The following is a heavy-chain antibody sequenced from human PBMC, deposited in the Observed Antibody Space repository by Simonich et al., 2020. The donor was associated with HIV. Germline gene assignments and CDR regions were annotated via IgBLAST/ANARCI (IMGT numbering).Heavy chain of an antibody. CDR1: GYSLTSDW. Sequence: EVQLVQSGAEVKKPGESLQISCKGSGYSLTSDWIVWVRPMPGKGLEWMGIIYPGYSVTKYSPSFQGQVTISADKYISTAYLQWSSLKASDTAMYYCAKSNGNWFDPWGRGTLVTVSS. V-gene: IGHV5-51*01. J-gene: IGHJ5*02. CDR2: IYPGYSVT. CDR3: AKSNGNWFDP. D-gene: IGHD7-27*01.